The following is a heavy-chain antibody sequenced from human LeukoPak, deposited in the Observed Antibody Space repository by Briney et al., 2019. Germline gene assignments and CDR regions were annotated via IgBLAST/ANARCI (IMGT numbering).Heavy chain of an antibody. CDR1: GFTFSSYW. Sequence: PGGYLRLSCAASGFTFSSYWMSWVRQAPGKRLDGVANIKQDGSEKYYVDSVKGRFTISRDNAKQSLYLQMNRLRAEDTAVYYCAREVRYYYYMDVWGKGTTVTVSS. V-gene: IGHV3-7*01. CDR3: AREVRYYYYMDV. CDR2: IKQDGSEK. J-gene: IGHJ6*03.